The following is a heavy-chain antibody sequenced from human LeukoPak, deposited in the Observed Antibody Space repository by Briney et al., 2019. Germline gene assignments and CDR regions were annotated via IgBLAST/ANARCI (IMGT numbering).Heavy chain of an antibody. CDR2: IHYSENT. J-gene: IGHJ4*02. V-gene: IGHV4-59*08. Sequence: PSETLSLTCTVSGGSISGYYWSWIRQPPGKGLEWIAYIHYSENTNYNPPLKSRLTISVDTSKNQLSLKLNSMTDADTAVYYCARHGQNDGYPLDYWGQGTLVSVSS. CDR3: ARHGQNDGYPLDY. D-gene: IGHD5-24*01. CDR1: GGSISGYY.